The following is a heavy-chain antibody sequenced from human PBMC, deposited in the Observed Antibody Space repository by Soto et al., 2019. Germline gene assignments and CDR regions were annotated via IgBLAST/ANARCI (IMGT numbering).Heavy chain of an antibody. CDR2: ISSSGSTI. Sequence: QVQLVESGGGLVKPGGSLRLSCAASGFTFSDYYMSWIRQAPGKGLEWVSYISSSGSTIYYADSVTGRFTISRDNPKNSLYLQINRLRAEDTAVHYCARVRTNDEQLYYFHYCGQGGLVTVAS. J-gene: IGHJ4*02. CDR3: ARVRTNDEQLYYFHY. D-gene: IGHD2-8*01. CDR1: GFTFSDYY. V-gene: IGHV3-11*01.